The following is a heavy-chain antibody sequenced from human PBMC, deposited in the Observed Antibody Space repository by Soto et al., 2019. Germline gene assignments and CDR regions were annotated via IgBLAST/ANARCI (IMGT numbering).Heavy chain of an antibody. J-gene: IGHJ4*02. CDR2: SRADNDAK. Sequence: EVQLVESGGGLVQPGGSLRLSCAVSGFTFSSFPMNWVRQAPGRGLEWVSNSRADNDAKYYAGSVRGRFTVSRDKAKNLLYLQINNLRDEDTAVYYCARDHNWGFDYWGRGALVTVSS. CDR3: ARDHNWGFDY. D-gene: IGHD7-27*01. CDR1: GFTFSSFP. V-gene: IGHV3-48*02.